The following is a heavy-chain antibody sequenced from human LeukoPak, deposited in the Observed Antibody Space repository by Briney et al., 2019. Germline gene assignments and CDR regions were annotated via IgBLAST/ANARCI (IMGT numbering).Heavy chain of an antibody. J-gene: IGHJ5*02. CDR3: ARDPAGYYYDSSGYVVGWFDP. V-gene: IGHV1-69*06. D-gene: IGHD3-22*01. Sequence: SVKVSCKASGGTFSSYAISWVRQAPGQGLEWMGGIIPIFGTANYAQKFQGRVTITADKSTSTAYMELSSLRSEDTAVYYCARDPAGYYYDSSGYVVGWFDPWGQGTLVTVSS. CDR2: IIPIFGTA. CDR1: GGTFSSYA.